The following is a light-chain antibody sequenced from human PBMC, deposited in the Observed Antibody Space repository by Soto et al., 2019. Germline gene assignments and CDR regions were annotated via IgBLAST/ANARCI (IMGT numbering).Light chain of an antibody. V-gene: IGKV3-11*01. CDR1: QNVGLN. Sequence: EMVLTQSPATLSLSPGESATLSCRASQNVGLNFAWYQQKSGQPPRLLIHTASSRATGIPARCSSSESRTDFPLHISSLEPEDIAVYYCQERGRWPRATFGGGTKVEMK. CDR3: QERGRWPRAT. J-gene: IGKJ4*02. CDR2: TAS.